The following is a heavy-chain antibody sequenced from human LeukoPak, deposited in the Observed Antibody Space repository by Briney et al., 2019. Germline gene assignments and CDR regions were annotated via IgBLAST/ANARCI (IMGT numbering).Heavy chain of an antibody. Sequence: GGSLRLPCAASGFIVSGDFMSWVRQAPGKGLEWVAVISYDGTDNYYADSVKGRFTISRDNPKNTLFLQMNSLRPEDTALYYCARDGAYSSSYIDYWGQGILVTVSS. CDR3: ARDGAYSSSYIDY. J-gene: IGHJ4*02. D-gene: IGHD6-13*01. V-gene: IGHV3-30*14. CDR1: GFIVSGDF. CDR2: ISYDGTDN.